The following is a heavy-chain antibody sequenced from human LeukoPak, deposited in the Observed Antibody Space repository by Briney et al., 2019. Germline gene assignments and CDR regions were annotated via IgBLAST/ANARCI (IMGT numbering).Heavy chain of an antibody. J-gene: IGHJ4*02. CDR1: GFTFSSYA. D-gene: IGHD2-21*02. CDR2: ISYDGSNK. V-gene: IGHV3-30-3*01. CDR3: AGDGFTLGVTAAGAY. Sequence: GRSLRLSCAASGFTFSSYAMHWVRQAPGKGLEWVAVISYDGSNKYYADSVKGRFTISRDNSKNTLYLQMNSLRAEDTAVYYCAGDGFTLGVTAAGAYWDQGTLVTVSS.